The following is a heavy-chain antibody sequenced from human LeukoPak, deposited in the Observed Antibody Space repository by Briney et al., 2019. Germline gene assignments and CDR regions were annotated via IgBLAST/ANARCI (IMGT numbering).Heavy chain of an antibody. CDR1: GFTFSSYA. Sequence: GGSLRLSCAASGFTFSSYAMHWVRQAPGKGLEWVAVISYDGSNKYYADSVKGRFTISRDNSKNTLYLQMNSLRAEDTAVYYCARAYYHGSGSKDNWFDPWGQGTLVTVSS. J-gene: IGHJ5*02. CDR3: ARAYYHGSGSKDNWFDP. V-gene: IGHV3-30*01. CDR2: ISYDGSNK. D-gene: IGHD3-10*01.